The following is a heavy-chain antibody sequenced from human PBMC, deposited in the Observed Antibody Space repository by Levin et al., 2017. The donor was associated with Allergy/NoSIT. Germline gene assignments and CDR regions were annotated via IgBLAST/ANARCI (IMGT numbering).Heavy chain of an antibody. CDR2: VSGSGDST. V-gene: IGHV3-23*01. CDR1: GFTFSSYA. J-gene: IGHJ3*02. D-gene: IGHD3-16*01. Sequence: GGSLRLSCSASGFTFSSYAMTWVRQAPGKGLEWVSGVSGSGDSTYYADSVKGRFTISRDNSKNTLYLQMNSLRAEDTAVYYCAKALRFDTCDIWGQGTMVTVSS. CDR3: AKALRFDTCDI.